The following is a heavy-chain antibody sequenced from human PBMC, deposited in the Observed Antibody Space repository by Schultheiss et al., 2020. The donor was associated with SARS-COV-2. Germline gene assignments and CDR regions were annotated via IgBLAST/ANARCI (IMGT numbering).Heavy chain of an antibody. Sequence: SETLSLTCAVYGGSFSGYYWSWIRQPPGKGLECIGEINHSGSTNYNPSLKSRVTISVDTSKNQFSLKLSSVTAADTAVYYCARSRIAARPTPARDYYYYGMDVWGQGTTVTVSS. CDR1: GGSFSGYY. J-gene: IGHJ6*02. D-gene: IGHD6-6*01. V-gene: IGHV4-34*01. CDR2: INHSGST. CDR3: ARSRIAARPTPARDYYYYGMDV.